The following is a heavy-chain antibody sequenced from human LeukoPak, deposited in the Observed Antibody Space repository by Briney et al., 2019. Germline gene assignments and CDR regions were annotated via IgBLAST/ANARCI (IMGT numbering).Heavy chain of an antibody. D-gene: IGHD3-16*01. J-gene: IGHJ5*01. CDR3: ARLVWPGSSPGSWFDS. V-gene: IGHV4-59*11. CDR2: IHYSGST. Sequence: SETLSLTCTVSGGSITSHFWSWIRQPPGKGLEWIGYIHYSGSTNYNPSLKSRVTISPDTSKNQLFLKLNSVTAVHKAVYYRARLVWPGSSPGSWFDSSGQGDLVTVSS. CDR1: GGSITSHF.